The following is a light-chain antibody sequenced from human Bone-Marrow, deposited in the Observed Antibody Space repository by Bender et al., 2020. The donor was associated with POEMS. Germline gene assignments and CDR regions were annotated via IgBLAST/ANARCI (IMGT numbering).Light chain of an antibody. Sequence: QSVLTQPPSASGTPGQRVTISCSGSNSNIRSNYVYWYQHLPGTAPKLLIYRDNQRPSGVPDRFSGSKSGTSASLAISGLRSEDEADYSCATWDDSLSGHVVFGGGTKLTVL. CDR3: ATWDDSLSGHVV. J-gene: IGLJ2*01. CDR1: NSNIRSNY. CDR2: RDN. V-gene: IGLV1-47*01.